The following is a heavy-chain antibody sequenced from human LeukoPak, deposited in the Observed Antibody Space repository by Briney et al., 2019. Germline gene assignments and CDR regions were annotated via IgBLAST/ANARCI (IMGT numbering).Heavy chain of an antibody. J-gene: IGHJ4*02. CDR3: ASPYPREYCSSTTCYFNY. D-gene: IGHD2-2*01. Sequence: GESLKISCKGSGYSFTSYWIGWVRQMPGKGLEWMGIIYPGDSDTRYSPSFQGQVTISADKSISTAYLQWSSLKASDTAMYYCASPYPREYCSSTTCYFNYWGQGTLVTVSS. CDR2: IYPGDSDT. V-gene: IGHV5-51*01. CDR1: GYSFTSYW.